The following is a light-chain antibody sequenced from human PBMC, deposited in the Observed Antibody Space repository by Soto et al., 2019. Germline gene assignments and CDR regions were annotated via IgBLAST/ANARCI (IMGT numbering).Light chain of an antibody. CDR1: QSVASN. CDR3: LQHNSYPYT. J-gene: IGKJ2*01. V-gene: IGKV3-15*01. CDR2: DAS. Sequence: ETVMTQSLVPLSVSPGERATLSCRASQSVASNLAWYQQQPGQAPRLLIYDASTRATGVPARFSGSGSGTEFTLTISSLQPEDFATYYCLQHNSYPYTFGQGTKLEIK.